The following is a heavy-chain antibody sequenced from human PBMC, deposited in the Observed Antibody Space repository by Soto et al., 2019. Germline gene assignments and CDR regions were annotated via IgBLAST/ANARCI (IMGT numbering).Heavy chain of an antibody. Sequence: GGSLRLSCAASGIVFSDYMSWVRQAPGKGLEWLSYISGSGRTIYSADSVKDRFTISRDNAKSLLYLQMNSLRAEDTAVYYCARDPFDCGDDCSSNYWGQGTRVTVS. V-gene: IGHV3-11*04. CDR3: ARDPFDCGDDCSSNY. CDR1: GIVFSDY. CDR2: ISGSGRTI. J-gene: IGHJ4*02. D-gene: IGHD2-21*02.